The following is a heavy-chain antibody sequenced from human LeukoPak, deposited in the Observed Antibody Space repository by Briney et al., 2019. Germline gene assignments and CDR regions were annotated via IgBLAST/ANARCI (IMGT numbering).Heavy chain of an antibody. CDR2: IYHSGST. CDR3: ARWNSGSYRFGFDY. V-gene: IGHV4-38-2*02. D-gene: IGHD1-26*01. J-gene: IGHJ4*02. Sequence: SETLSLTCTVSGYSISSGYYWGWIRQPPGKGLEWIGSIYHSGSTYYNPSLKSRVTISVDTSKNQFSLKLSSVTAADTAVYYCARWNSGSYRFGFDYWGQGTLVTVSS. CDR1: GYSISSGYY.